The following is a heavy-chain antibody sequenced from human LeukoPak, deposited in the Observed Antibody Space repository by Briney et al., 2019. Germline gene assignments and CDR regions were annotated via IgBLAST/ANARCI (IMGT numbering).Heavy chain of an antibody. D-gene: IGHD3-10*01. V-gene: IGHV4-59*01. J-gene: IGHJ4*02. CDR1: GGSISSYY. Sequence: SETLSPTCTVSGGSISSYYWSWIRQPPGKGLEWIGNINYSGSSNSNPSLKSRATISVDMSRKHFFLDLISVTAADTAVYYCARAVHYSGTSDQYTGGWYYFDFWGQGTRVTVSS. CDR3: ARAVHYSGTSDQYTGGWYYFDF. CDR2: INYSGSS.